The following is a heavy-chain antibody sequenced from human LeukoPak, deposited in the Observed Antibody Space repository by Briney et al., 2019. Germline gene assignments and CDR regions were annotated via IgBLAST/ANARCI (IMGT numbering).Heavy chain of an antibody. D-gene: IGHD4-17*01. Sequence: PGGSLRLSCAASGFTFSSYWMHWVRQAPGKGLVWVSRIDSDGTSTTYADSVKGRFTISRDNAKNTLSLQMNSLRAEDTAVYYCARGKNGDSLFDYWGQGTLVTVPS. CDR1: GFTFSSYW. CDR2: IDSDGTST. V-gene: IGHV3-74*03. J-gene: IGHJ4*02. CDR3: ARGKNGDSLFDY.